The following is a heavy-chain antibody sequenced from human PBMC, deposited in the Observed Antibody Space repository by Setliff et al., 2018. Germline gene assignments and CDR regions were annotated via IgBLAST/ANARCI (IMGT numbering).Heavy chain of an antibody. CDR3: ARQLRHAFDI. CDR2: VSGAGGSK. D-gene: IGHD1-1*01. J-gene: IGHJ3*02. CDR1: GFTFTSYA. V-gene: IGHV3-23*01. Sequence: GGSLRLSCAASGFTFTSYAMTWVRQAPGKGLEWVSTVSGAGGSKFYADSVKGRFTISRDKAKNTLYLQMNSLRAEDTAIYYCARQLRHAFDIWGQGTMVTVSS.